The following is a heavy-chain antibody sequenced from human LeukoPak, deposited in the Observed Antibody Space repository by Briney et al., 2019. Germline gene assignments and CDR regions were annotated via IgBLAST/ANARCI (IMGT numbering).Heavy chain of an antibody. CDR2: ISGSGSNT. V-gene: IGHV3-23*01. D-gene: IGHD3-22*01. CDR1: GFAFSTYA. Sequence: GGSLRLSCAASGFAFSTYAMSWVRQAPGKGLEWVSSISGSGSNTYYADSVKGQFTISRDSSKSTLYLQMNSLRVEDTAVYYCARLTMTNWYFDLWGRGTLVTVSS. J-gene: IGHJ2*01. CDR3: ARLTMTNWYFDL.